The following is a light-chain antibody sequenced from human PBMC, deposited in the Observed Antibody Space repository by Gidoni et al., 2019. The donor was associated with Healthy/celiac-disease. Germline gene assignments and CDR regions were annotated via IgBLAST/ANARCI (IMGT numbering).Light chain of an antibody. CDR1: KSVLYSSDNKNY. CDR2: WAS. J-gene: IGKJ5*01. Sequence: DIVMTQPPDSLAVSLGERATINCKSSKSVLYSSDNKNYLAWYQQKPGQPPKLLIYWASTRESGVPGRIGGSGSGTYFSLTISSLQAEDVAVYYCQQYYSTPITFGQGTRLEIK. CDR3: QQYYSTPIT. V-gene: IGKV4-1*01.